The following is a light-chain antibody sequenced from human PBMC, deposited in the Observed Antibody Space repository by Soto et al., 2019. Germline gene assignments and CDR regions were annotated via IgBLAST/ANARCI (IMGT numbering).Light chain of an antibody. CDR1: QSIISL. CDR2: DDS. Sequence: DIQMTQSPSTLSASVGDRVTITCRASQSIISLLAWYQQKPGKAPKLLIYDDSSLESGVPSRFSGSGSGTEFTLTISSLQPDDFATYYCQQARTFGQGTKV. J-gene: IGKJ1*01. V-gene: IGKV1-5*01. CDR3: QQART.